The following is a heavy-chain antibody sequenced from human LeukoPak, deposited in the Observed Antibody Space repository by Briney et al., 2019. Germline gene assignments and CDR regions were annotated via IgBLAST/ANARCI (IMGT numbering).Heavy chain of an antibody. CDR3: ASHPYDISQFDP. CDR1: GGSISSYY. CDR2: IYYSGST. J-gene: IGHJ5*02. D-gene: IGHD3-9*01. V-gene: IGHV4-59*08. Sequence: SETPSLTCTVSGGSISSYYWSWIRQPPGKGLEWIGYIYYSGSTNYNPSLKSRVTISVDTSKNQFSLKLSSVTAADTAVYYCASHPYDISQFDPWGQGTLVTVSS.